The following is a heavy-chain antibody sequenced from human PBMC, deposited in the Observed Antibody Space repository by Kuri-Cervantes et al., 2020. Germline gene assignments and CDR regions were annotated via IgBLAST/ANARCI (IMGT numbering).Heavy chain of an antibody. CDR1: GFTFSSYS. CDR2: ISSSSSYI. V-gene: IGHV3-21*04. J-gene: IGHJ6*02. D-gene: IGHD3-9*01. CDR3: AKGGSYDILTGYRHYYTFNTMDV. Sequence: GGSLRLSCAASGFTFSSYSMNWVRQAPGKGLEWVSSISSSSSYIYYADSVKGRFTISRDNSKNTLYLQMNSLRAEDTAVYYCAKGGSYDILTGYRHYYTFNTMDVWGQGTTVTVSS.